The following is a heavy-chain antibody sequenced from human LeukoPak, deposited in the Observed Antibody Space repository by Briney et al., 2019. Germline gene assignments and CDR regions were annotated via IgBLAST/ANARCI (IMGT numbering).Heavy chain of an antibody. V-gene: IGHV1-69*13. J-gene: IGHJ5*02. CDR1: GGTFSSYA. CDR2: ITPIFGSA. Sequence: SVKVSCKASGGTFSSYAINWVRQAPGQGLEWMGGITPIFGSAKYAQKFQDRVTITADESTSTVYMEVSSLRSEDTAVYYCARDHRLQLENWFDPWGQGTLVTVSS. CDR3: ARDHRLQLENWFDP. D-gene: IGHD6-13*01.